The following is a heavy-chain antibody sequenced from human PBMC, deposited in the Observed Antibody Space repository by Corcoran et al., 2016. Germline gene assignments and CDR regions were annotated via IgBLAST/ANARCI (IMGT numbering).Heavy chain of an antibody. V-gene: IGHV5-51*01. CDR3: ARCAADRWGAYGIEV. Sequence: EVQLVQSGAEVKKPGESLKISCKVSGYDFTTYWIAWVRQMPGKGLEWMGIISPTDSDTTYSPSFQGQVTISADKSITTTYLQWGSLKASDTAIYYWARCAADRWGAYGIEVWGQGTMVTVSS. CDR2: ISPTDSDT. D-gene: IGHD2-15*01. J-gene: IGHJ6*02. CDR1: GYDFTTYW.